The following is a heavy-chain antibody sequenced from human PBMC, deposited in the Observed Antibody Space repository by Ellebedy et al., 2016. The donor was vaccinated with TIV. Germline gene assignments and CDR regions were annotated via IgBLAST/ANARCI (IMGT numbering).Heavy chain of an antibody. V-gene: IGHV3-74*01. D-gene: IGHD5-12*01. J-gene: IGHJ3*02. CDR3: ARTDTGGSEAFDI. CDR2: VNSDGSGT. CDR1: GFTFSSYW. Sequence: GESLKISCAASGFTFSSYWMHWVRQGPGKGLVWVSRVNSDGSGTNYADSVKGRFTISRDNARNTMYLQMNSLRAEDTAVYFCARTDTGGSEAFDIWGQGTMVTVSS.